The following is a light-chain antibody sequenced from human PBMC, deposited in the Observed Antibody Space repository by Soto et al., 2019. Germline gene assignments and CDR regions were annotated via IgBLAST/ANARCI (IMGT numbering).Light chain of an antibody. CDR1: QSISSSY. CDR2: GAS. Sequence: EIVLTQSPGTLSLSPGERATLSCRASQSISSSYLAWSQQRPGQAPRLLIFGASYRATGIPDRFSGSGSGTDFTLTISRLEPEDFAVYYCQQYSNSPPEFTFGPGTRVDSK. CDR3: QQYSNSPPEFT. J-gene: IGKJ3*01. V-gene: IGKV3-20*01.